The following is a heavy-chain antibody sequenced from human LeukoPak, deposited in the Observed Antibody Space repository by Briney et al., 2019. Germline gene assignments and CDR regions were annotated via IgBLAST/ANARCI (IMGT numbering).Heavy chain of an antibody. CDR3: ARDYDFWSGGEFDY. V-gene: IGHV3-7*01. CDR1: GFTFSSYW. D-gene: IGHD3-3*01. CDR2: IKQDGSEK. J-gene: IGHJ4*02. Sequence: GGSLRLSCTASGFTFSSYWMSWVRQAPGKGLEWVANIKQDGSEKYYVDSVKGRFTISRDNSKNSLYLHMNSLRAEDTAVYYCARDYDFWSGGEFDYWGQGTLVTVSS.